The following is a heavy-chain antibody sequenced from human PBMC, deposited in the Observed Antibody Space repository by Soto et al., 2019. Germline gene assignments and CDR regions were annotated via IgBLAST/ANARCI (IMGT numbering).Heavy chain of an antibody. Sequence: EVQLVESGGGLVKPGGSLRLSCAASGLTFSSYSMNWVRQAPGKGLEWVSSISSSSSYIHYADSVKGRFTISRDNAKNSLYLQMNILRAEDTAVYYCASDLISWESSSWYVYFQHWGQGSLVPVSS. J-gene: IGHJ1*01. CDR1: GLTFSSYS. CDR3: ASDLISWESSSWYVYFQH. V-gene: IGHV3-21*01. CDR2: ISSSSSYI. D-gene: IGHD6-13*01.